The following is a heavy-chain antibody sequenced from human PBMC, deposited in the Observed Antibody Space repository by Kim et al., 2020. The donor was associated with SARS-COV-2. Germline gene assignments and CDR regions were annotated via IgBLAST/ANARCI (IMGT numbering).Heavy chain of an antibody. Sequence: SLRLSCAASGFTFSSYAMHWVRQAPGKGLEWVAVISYDGSNKYYADSVKGRFTIARDNSKNTLYLQMNSLRAEDTSVYYCARDHSSGWYVVGYYYGMDVWGQGTTVTVSS. D-gene: IGHD6-19*01. V-gene: IGHV3-30-3*01. J-gene: IGHJ6*02. CDR3: ARDHSSGWYVVGYYYGMDV. CDR2: ISYDGSNK. CDR1: GFTFSSYA.